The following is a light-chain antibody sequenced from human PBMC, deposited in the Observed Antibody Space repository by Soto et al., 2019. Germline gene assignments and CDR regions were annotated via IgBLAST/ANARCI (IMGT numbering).Light chain of an antibody. Sequence: DIVMTQSPDSLAVSLGERATINCKSSQSVLYRSNKKNYLGWYQQKAGQPPKLLISWASTRESGVPDRFSGSGSGTDFTLTISSLQAEDVAIYYCQQYYSTPLSFGPGTKVDIK. V-gene: IGKV4-1*01. CDR2: WAS. J-gene: IGKJ3*01. CDR1: QSVLYRSNKKNY. CDR3: QQYYSTPLS.